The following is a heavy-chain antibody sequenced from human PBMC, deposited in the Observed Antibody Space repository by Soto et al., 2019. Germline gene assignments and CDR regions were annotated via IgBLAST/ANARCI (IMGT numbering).Heavy chain of an antibody. CDR1: GFTFSKYW. CDR3: ATSSYSSGWYAVY. CDR2: IKQDGSEK. J-gene: IGHJ4*02. D-gene: IGHD6-19*01. Sequence: EVQLVESGGGLVQRGGSLRLSCAASGFTFSKYWMSWVRQAPGKGLEWVANIKQDGSEKYYVDSVKGRFTISRDNAKNSLYLQMNSLRAEDTAVYYCATSSYSSGWYAVYWGQGTLVTVSS. V-gene: IGHV3-7*01.